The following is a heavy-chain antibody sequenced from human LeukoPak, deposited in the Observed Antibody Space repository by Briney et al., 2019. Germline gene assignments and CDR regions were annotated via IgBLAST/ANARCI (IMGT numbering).Heavy chain of an antibody. V-gene: IGHV1-8*01. D-gene: IGHD6-19*01. Sequence: ASVKVSCKASGYTFTSYDIDWVRQATGQGLEWMGWMNPNSGNTGYAQKFQGRVTMTRNTSISTAYMELSSLRSEDTAVYYCASRIAVAGTPLDYWGQGTLVTVSS. CDR2: MNPNSGNT. J-gene: IGHJ4*02. CDR3: ASRIAVAGTPLDY. CDR1: GYTFTSYD.